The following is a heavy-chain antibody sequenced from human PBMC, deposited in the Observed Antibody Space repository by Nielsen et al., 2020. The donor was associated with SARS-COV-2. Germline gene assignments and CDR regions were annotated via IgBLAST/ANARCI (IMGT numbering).Heavy chain of an antibody. D-gene: IGHD6-19*01. Sequence: GESLKISCAASGFTFSDYYMSWIRQAPGKGLEWVSYISSSSSYTNYADSVKGRFTISRDNAKNSLDLQMNSLRAEDTAVYYCASSPGGDSSGHDYWGQGTLVTVSS. V-gene: IGHV3-11*03. J-gene: IGHJ4*02. CDR1: GFTFSDYY. CDR2: ISSSSSYT. CDR3: ASSPGGDSSGHDY.